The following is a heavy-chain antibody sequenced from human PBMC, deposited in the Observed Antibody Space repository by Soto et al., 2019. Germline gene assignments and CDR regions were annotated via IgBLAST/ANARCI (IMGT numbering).Heavy chain of an antibody. CDR3: ARRSSSWYFDY. CDR2: ISYDGSNK. Sequence: GGSLRLSCAASGFTFSSYAMHWVRQAPGKGLEWVAVISYDGSNKYYADSVKGRFTISRDNSKNTLYLQMNSLRAEDTAVYYCARRSSSWYFDYWGQGTLVTVS. J-gene: IGHJ4*02. D-gene: IGHD6-13*01. CDR1: GFTFSSYA. V-gene: IGHV3-30-3*01.